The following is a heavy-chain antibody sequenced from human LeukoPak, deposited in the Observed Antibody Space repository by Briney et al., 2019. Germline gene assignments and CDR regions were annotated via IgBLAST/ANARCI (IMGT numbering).Heavy chain of an antibody. V-gene: IGHV3-23*01. D-gene: IGHD5-24*01. CDR2: ISGSGSGGST. CDR1: GFTFSSSA. Sequence: GGSLRLSCAASGFTFSSSAMSWVRQAPGKGLEWVSSISGSGSGGSTYYADSVKGRFTISRDNSKNTLYLQMNSLIAEDTAVYYCAKPGYNRFDYWGQGTRVTVPS. J-gene: IGHJ4*02. CDR3: AKPGYNRFDY.